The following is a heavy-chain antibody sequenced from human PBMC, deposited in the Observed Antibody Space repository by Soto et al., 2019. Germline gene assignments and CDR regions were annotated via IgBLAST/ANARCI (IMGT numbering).Heavy chain of an antibody. CDR3: AKVDGLLGFELDS. CDR2: ISASGDGT. J-gene: IGHJ4*02. Sequence: EVQLLESGGGLVQPGGSLRLSCAASGFTFSSFAMSWVRQAPGKGLEWVSAISASGDGTYYADSVKGRFTISSDNSKNTLYLQMSSLRAEDTAVYYCAKVDGLLGFELDSWGQGTLVTVSS. D-gene: IGHD3-10*01. V-gene: IGHV3-23*01. CDR1: GFTFSSFA.